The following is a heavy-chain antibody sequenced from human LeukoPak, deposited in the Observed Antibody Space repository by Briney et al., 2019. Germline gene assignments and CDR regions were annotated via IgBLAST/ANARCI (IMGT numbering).Heavy chain of an antibody. V-gene: IGHV4-59*08. D-gene: IGHD3-22*01. CDR2: IYYTGST. CDR1: GGSISSYY. J-gene: IGHJ4*02. Sequence: AETLSLTCTVSGGSISSYYWSWIRQPAGKGLEWIGYIYYTGSTNYNPSLKSRVTISVDTSKNHFSLKLSSVTAADTAVYYCARMYDSSGYYYPFDYWGQGTLVTVSS. CDR3: ARMYDSSGYYYPFDY.